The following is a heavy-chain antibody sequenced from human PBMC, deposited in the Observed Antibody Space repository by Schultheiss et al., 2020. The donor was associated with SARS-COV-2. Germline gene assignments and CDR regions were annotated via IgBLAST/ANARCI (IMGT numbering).Heavy chain of an antibody. J-gene: IGHJ6*02. CDR3: ARLDGVPAAAYYYYGMDV. D-gene: IGHD2-2*01. Sequence: GGSLRLSCAASGFTFSSYAMSWVRQAPGKGLEWVSAISGSGGSTYYADSVKGRFTISRDNSKNTLYLQMNSLRSEDTAVYYCARLDGVPAAAYYYYGMDVWGQGTTVTVSS. CDR2: ISGSGGST. V-gene: IGHV3-23*01. CDR1: GFTFSSYA.